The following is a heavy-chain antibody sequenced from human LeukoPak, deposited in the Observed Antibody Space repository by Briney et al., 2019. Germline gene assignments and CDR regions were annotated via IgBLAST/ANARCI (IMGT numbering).Heavy chain of an antibody. CDR2: IIPIFGTA. J-gene: IGHJ4*02. V-gene: IGHV1-69*05. CDR1: GGTFSSYA. CDR3: ARSIRDPHSLDY. Sequence: ASVKVSCKASGGTFSSYAISWVRQAPGQGLEWMGRIIPIFGTANYAQKFPGRVTITTDESTSTAYMELSSLRSEDTAVYYCARSIRDPHSLDYWGQGTLVTVSS.